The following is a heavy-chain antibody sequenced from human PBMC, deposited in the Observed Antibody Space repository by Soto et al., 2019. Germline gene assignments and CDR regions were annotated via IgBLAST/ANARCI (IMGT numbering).Heavy chain of an antibody. CDR3: ARDFSSGWYPWFDP. V-gene: IGHV3-30-3*01. CDR1: GFTFSSYA. J-gene: IGHJ5*02. Sequence: PGGSLRLSCAASGFTFSSYAMHWVRQAPGKGLEWVAVISYDGSNKYYADSVKGRFTISRDNSKNTLYLQMNSLRAEDMAVYYCARDFSSGWYPWFDPWGQGTLVTVSS. CDR2: ISYDGSNK. D-gene: IGHD6-19*01.